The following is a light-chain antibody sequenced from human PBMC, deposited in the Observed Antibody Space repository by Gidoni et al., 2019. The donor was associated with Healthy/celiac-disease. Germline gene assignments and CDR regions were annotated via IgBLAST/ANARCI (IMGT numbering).Light chain of an antibody. Sequence: DIQMTQSPSTLSASAGDSVTITCRASQSISTWLAWYQQKPGKAPKLLISKASTLESGVPSRFSGSGSGTEFTLTVSSLQPDDFATYYCQQFSNYPLTFGGGTHLEIK. CDR1: QSISTW. CDR2: KAS. V-gene: IGKV1-5*03. CDR3: QQFSNYPLT. J-gene: IGKJ4*01.